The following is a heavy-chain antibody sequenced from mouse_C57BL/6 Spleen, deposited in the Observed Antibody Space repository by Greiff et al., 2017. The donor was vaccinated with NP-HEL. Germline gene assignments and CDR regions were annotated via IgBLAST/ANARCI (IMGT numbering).Heavy chain of an antibody. J-gene: IGHJ3*01. CDR3: ARNHYGYDGFAY. D-gene: IGHD2-2*01. CDR2: IYPGDGDT. Sequence: VQLQQSGPELVKPGASVKISCKASGYAFSSSWMNWVKQRPGKGLEWIGRIYPGDGDTNYNGKFKGKATLTADKSSSTAYMQLSSLTSEDSAVYFCARNHYGYDGFAYWGQGTLVTVSA. V-gene: IGHV1-82*01. CDR1: GYAFSSSW.